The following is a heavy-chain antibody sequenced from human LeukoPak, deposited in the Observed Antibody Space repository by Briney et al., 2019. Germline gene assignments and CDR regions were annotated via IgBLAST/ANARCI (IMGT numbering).Heavy chain of an antibody. CDR1: GFTFSSYA. CDR3: AKPTRAPYSSSWYYFDY. D-gene: IGHD6-13*01. Sequence: GGSLRLSCAASGFTFSSYAMHWVRQATGKGLEWVSAISGSGGSTYYADSVKGRFTISRDNSKNTLYLQVNSLRAEDTAVYYCAKPTRAPYSSSWYYFDYWGQGTLVTVSS. J-gene: IGHJ4*02. CDR2: ISGSGGST. V-gene: IGHV3-23*01.